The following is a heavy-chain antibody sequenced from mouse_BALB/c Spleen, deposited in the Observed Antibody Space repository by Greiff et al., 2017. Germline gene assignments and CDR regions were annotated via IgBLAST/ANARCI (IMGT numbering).Heavy chain of an antibody. CDR3: ARFTSGKNYAMDY. CDR2: ISSGSSTI. V-gene: IGHV5-17*02. J-gene: IGHJ4*01. CDR1: GFTFSSFG. Sequence: EVQGVESGGGLVQPGGSRKLSCAASGFTFSSFGMHWVRQAPEKGLEWVAYISSGSSTIYYADTVKGRFTISRDNPKNTLFLQMTSLRSEDTAMYYCARFTSGKNYAMDYWGQGTSVTVSS.